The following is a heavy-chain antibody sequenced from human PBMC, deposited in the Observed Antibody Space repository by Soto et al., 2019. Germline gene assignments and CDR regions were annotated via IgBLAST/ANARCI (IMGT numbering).Heavy chain of an antibody. CDR3: ARSYYYDSSGYYYYFDY. Sequence: ASVKVSCKASGYTFTNYGISWVRQAPGQGLEWMGWISAYNGNTNYAQNLQGRVTMTTDTSTSTAYMELRSLRSDDTAMYYCARSYYYDSSGYYYYFDYWGQGTLVTVSS. CDR1: GYTFTNYG. CDR2: ISAYNGNT. V-gene: IGHV1-18*04. D-gene: IGHD3-22*01. J-gene: IGHJ4*02.